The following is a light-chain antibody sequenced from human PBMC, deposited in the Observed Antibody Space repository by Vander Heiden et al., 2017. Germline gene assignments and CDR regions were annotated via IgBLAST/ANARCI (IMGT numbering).Light chain of an antibody. CDR3: AACDDSLNGVV. CDR2: SNS. Sequence: QSVPTQPPSASGPPGQRVTISCSGSSSNIGSNTVNWYQQLPGTAPKLLIYSNSQRPSGVPDRFSGSKSGTSASLAISGLQSEDEADYYCAACDDSLNGVVFGGGTKLTVL. V-gene: IGLV1-44*01. CDR1: SSNIGSNT. J-gene: IGLJ2*01.